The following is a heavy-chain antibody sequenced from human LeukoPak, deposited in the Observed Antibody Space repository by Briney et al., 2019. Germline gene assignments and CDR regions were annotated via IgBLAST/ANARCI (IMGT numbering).Heavy chain of an antibody. D-gene: IGHD6-19*01. V-gene: IGHV3-30*04. CDR3: ARNRSSGRY. J-gene: IGHJ4*02. CDR1: GFTFSSYA. Sequence: GGSLRLSCAASGFTFSSYAMHWVRQAPGKGLEWVAVISYDGSNKYYADSVKGRFTISRDNAKNSLYLQMNSLRAEDTAVYYYARNRSSGRYGGQGTLVTVSS. CDR2: ISYDGSNK.